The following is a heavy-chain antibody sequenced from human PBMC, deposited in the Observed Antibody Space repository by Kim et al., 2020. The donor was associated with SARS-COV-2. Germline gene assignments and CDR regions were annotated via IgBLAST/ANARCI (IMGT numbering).Heavy chain of an antibody. D-gene: IGHD2-2*01. CDR1: GFTFSDYY. CDR2: ISSSSSYT. Sequence: GGSLRLSCAASGFTFSDYYMSWIRQAPGKGLEWVSYISSSSSYTNYADSVKGRFTISRDNAKNSLYLQMNSLRAEDTAVYYCASGIYCSSTRCYAPAQDYYYYYGMDVWGQGTTVTVSS. CDR3: ASGIYCSSTRCYAPAQDYYYYYGMDV. J-gene: IGHJ6*02. V-gene: IGHV3-11*06.